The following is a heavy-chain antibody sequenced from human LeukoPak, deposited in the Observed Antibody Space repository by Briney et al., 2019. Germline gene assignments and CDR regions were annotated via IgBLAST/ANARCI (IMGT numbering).Heavy chain of an antibody. CDR3: ARGYYGSGSHCCHMDV. Sequence: SETLSLTCAVYVGSFSGYYWSWTRQPPGKGLEWIGEINHSGSTNYNSSLKSRVTISVDTSKNQFSLKLSSVTAADTAVYYCARGYYGSGSHCCHMDVWGKGTTITVS. V-gene: IGHV4-34*01. CDR2: INHSGST. J-gene: IGHJ6*03. D-gene: IGHD3-10*01. CDR1: VGSFSGYY.